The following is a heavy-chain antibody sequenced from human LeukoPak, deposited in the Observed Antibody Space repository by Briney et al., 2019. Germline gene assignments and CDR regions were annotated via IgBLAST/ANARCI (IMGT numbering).Heavy chain of an antibody. CDR2: ISSRGSTI. CDR3: ARHDTAMATDYGMDV. Sequence: GGSLRLSCAASGFTFSDYYMSWIRQAPGKGLEWVSYISSRGSTIYYADSVKGRFTISRDNAKNSLYLQMNSLRAEDTAVYYCARHDTAMATDYGMDVWGQGTTVTVSS. CDR1: GFTFSDYY. D-gene: IGHD5-18*01. V-gene: IGHV3-11*01. J-gene: IGHJ6*02.